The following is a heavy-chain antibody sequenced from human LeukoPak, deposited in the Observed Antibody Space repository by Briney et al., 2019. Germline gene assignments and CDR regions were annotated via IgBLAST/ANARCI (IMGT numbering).Heavy chain of an antibody. J-gene: IGHJ3*02. CDR3: ARGSLTGYYFLFAFDI. D-gene: IGHD3-9*01. Sequence: PGGSLRLSCAASGFTVSSNYMSWVRQAPGKGLEWVSVIYSGGSTYYADSVKGRFTISRDNSKNTLFLQMNSLRAEDTAVYYCARGSLTGYYFLFAFDIWGQGTMVTVSS. CDR2: IYSGGST. CDR1: GFTVSSNY. V-gene: IGHV3-66*01.